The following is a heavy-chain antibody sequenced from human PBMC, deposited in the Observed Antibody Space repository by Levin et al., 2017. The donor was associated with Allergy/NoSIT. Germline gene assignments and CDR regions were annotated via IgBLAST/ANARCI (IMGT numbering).Heavy chain of an antibody. J-gene: IGHJ6*03. CDR2: IHQSGRA. Sequence: SETLSLTCAVSGGSISNNDWWTWVRQPPGKGLEWFGEIHQSGRANYNPSLERRVTILVDKSKNQFSLKLSSVTAADTAVYYCARASSSYCSGSSPKSYSYYFYMDVWGKGTTVTVSS. CDR1: GGSISNNDW. V-gene: IGHV4-4*02. CDR3: ARASSSYCSGSSPKSYSYYFYMDV. D-gene: IGHD3-10*01.